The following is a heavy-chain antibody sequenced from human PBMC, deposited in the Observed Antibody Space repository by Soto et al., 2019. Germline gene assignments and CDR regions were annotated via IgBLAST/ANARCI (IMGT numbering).Heavy chain of an antibody. CDR3: ARNPVGFGELSEEDYYFDY. J-gene: IGHJ4*02. V-gene: IGHV3-48*02. D-gene: IGHD3-10*01. CDR1: GFTFSSYS. CDR2: ISSSSSTI. Sequence: GGSLRLSCAASGFTFSSYSMNWVRQAPGKGLEWVSYISSSSSTIYYADSVKGRFTISRDNAKNSLYLQMNSLRDEDTAVYYCARNPVGFGELSEEDYYFDYWGQGTLVTVSS.